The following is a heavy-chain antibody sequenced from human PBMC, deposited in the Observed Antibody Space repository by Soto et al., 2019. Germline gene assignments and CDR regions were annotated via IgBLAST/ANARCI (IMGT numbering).Heavy chain of an antibody. Sequence: GGSLRLSCAASGVTFSSYAMSWVRQAPGKGLEWVSAISGSGGSTYYADSVKGRFTISRDNSKNTLYLQMNSLRAEDTAVYYCAKVFVVVTAIGYDAFDIWGQGTMVTVSS. CDR2: ISGSGGST. J-gene: IGHJ3*02. V-gene: IGHV3-23*01. CDR3: AKVFVVVTAIGYDAFDI. D-gene: IGHD2-21*02. CDR1: GVTFSSYA.